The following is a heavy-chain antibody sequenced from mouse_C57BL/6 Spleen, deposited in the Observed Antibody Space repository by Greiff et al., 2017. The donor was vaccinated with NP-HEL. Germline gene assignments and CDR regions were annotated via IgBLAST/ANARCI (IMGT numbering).Heavy chain of an antibody. CDR3: SSSPKDY. CDR2: IDPSDSYT. D-gene: IGHD6-1*01. CDR1: GYTFTSYW. Sequence: QVQLQQPGAELVKPGASVKLSCKASGYTFTSYWMPWVKQRPGQGLEWVGEIDPSDSYTNYHQKFKGKATLTVDTSSSTAYMQLSSLTSEDSAVYYCSSSPKDYWGQGTSVTVSS. V-gene: IGHV1-50*01. J-gene: IGHJ4*01.